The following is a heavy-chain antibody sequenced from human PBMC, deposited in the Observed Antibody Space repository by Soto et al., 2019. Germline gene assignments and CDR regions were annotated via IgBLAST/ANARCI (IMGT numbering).Heavy chain of an antibody. Sequence: GGSLRLSCAASGFTFSSYWMSWVRQAPGKGLEWVANIKQDGSEKYYVDSVKGRFTISRDNAKNSLYLQMNSLRAEDTAVYYCARDRPYYDILTGYYSRWFDPWGQGTLVNVSS. CDR3: ARDRPYYDILTGYYSRWFDP. CDR2: IKQDGSEK. J-gene: IGHJ5*02. V-gene: IGHV3-7*01. CDR1: GFTFSSYW. D-gene: IGHD3-9*01.